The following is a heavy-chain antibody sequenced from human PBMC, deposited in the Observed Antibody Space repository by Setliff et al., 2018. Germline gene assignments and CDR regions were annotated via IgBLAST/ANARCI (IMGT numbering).Heavy chain of an antibody. CDR2: ISPYNGHT. CDR1: GYTFSESI. Sequence: ASVKVSCKASGYTFSESIVSWVRQAPGQGLDWVGWISPYNGHTNYVQKLQGRVTMTRDTSTSTVYMELSSLTSDDTAVYYCARGGVAAAGKKGVFEHWGQGTLVTVSS. D-gene: IGHD6-13*01. V-gene: IGHV1-18*01. CDR3: ARGGVAAAGKKGVFEH. J-gene: IGHJ4*02.